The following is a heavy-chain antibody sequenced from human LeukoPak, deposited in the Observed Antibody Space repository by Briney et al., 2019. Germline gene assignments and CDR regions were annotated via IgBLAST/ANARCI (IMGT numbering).Heavy chain of an antibody. CDR3: ARITGKYYYYYYYMDV. CDR2: ISSSGSTI. D-gene: IGHD1-20*01. J-gene: IGHJ6*03. V-gene: IGHV3-11*01. CDR1: GFTFSDYY. Sequence: GGSLRLSCAASGFTFSDYYMSWIRQAPGKGLEWVSYISSSGSTIYYADSVKGRFTISRDNAKNSLYLQMNSLRDEDTAVYYCARITGKYYYYYYYMDVWGKGTTVTVSS.